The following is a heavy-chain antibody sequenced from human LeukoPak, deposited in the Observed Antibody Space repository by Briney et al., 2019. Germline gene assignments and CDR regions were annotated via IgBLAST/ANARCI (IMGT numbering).Heavy chain of an antibody. CDR2: ISSSSSYI. V-gene: IGHV3-21*01. CDR3: AREGVGSDAFDI. Sequence: GGSLRLSCAASGFTFSSYSMNWVRQAPGKGLEWVSSISSSSSYIYYADSVKGRFTISRDNAKNSQYLQMNSLRAEDTAVYYCAREGVGSDAFDIWGQGTMVTVSS. D-gene: IGHD1-26*01. CDR1: GFTFSSYS. J-gene: IGHJ3*02.